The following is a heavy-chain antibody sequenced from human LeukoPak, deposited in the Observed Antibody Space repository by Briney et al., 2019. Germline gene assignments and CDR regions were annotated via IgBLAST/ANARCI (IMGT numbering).Heavy chain of an antibody. D-gene: IGHD2-21*02. J-gene: IGHJ4*02. CDR3: AKAPCGGDCYFLDY. CDR1: GFTFDDYA. CDR2: ISWNSGSI. V-gene: IGHV3-9*01. Sequence: GGSLRLSCAASGFTFDDYAMHWVRQAPGKGLEWVSGISWNSGSIGYADSVKGRFTISRDNAKNSLYLQMDSLRAEDTALYYCAKAPCGGDCYFLDYWGQGTLVTVSS.